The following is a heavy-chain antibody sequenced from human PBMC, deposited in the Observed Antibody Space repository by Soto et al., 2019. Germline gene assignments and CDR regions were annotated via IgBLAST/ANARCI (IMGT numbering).Heavy chain of an antibody. D-gene: IGHD3-10*01. CDR3: APWFGAFDY. V-gene: IGHV3-30*03. CDR1: GFTFSSYG. CDR2: ISYDGSNK. J-gene: IGHJ4*02. Sequence: QVQLVESGGGVVQPGRSLRLSCAASGFTFSSYGMHWVRQAPGKGLEWVAVISYDGSNKYYADSVKGRFTISRDNSKNTLYLQMNSLRAGDTAVYSCAPWFGAFDYWGQGTLVTVSS.